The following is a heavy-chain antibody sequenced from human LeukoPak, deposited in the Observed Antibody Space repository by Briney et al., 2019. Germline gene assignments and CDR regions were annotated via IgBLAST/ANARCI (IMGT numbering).Heavy chain of an antibody. CDR2: INHSGST. CDR3: ARGSGGYYYYGMDV. V-gene: IGHV4-34*01. CDR1: GGSFSGYY. D-gene: IGHD1-1*01. J-gene: IGHJ6*02. Sequence: PSETLSLTCAVYGGSFSGYYWSWIRQPPGKGLEGIGEINHSGSTNYNPSLKSRVTISVDTSKNQFSLKLSSVTAADTAVYYCARGSGGYYYYGMDVWGQGTTVTVSS.